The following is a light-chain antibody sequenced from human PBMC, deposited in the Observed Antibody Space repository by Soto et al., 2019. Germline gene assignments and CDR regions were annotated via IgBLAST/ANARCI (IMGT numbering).Light chain of an antibody. Sequence: ENVLTQSPGTLSLAPGERATLSCRASQSVSNNYLAWYQQKPGQAPRLLIYGASNRATGIPDRFSGSGSGTEFTLTISRMDPEFFALYYCQQYGSSGTFGQGTKVDIK. CDR2: GAS. J-gene: IGKJ1*01. V-gene: IGKV3-20*01. CDR3: QQYGSSGT. CDR1: QSVSNNY.